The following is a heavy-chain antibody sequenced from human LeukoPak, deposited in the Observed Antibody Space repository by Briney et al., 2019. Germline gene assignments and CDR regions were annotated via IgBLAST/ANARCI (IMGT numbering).Heavy chain of an antibody. CDR2: INSDGSST. J-gene: IGHJ4*02. CDR3: ATGERHYYDSSGYPDVLDY. CDR1: GFTFSSYW. D-gene: IGHD3-22*01. Sequence: AGGSLRLSCAASGFTFSSYWMHWVRQAPGKGLVWVSRINSDGSSTSYADSVKGRFTISRDNAKNTPYLQMNSLRAEDTAVYYCATGERHYYDSSGYPDVLDYWGQGTLVTVSS. V-gene: IGHV3-74*01.